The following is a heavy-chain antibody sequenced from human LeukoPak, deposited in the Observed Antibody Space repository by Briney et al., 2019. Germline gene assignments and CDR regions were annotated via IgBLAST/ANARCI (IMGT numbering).Heavy chain of an antibody. CDR1: GFTFSSYA. D-gene: IGHD3-22*01. Sequence: GGSLRLSCAASGFTFSSYAMSWVRQAPGKGLEWVSAISGSGGSTYYADSVKGRFTISRDNSKNTLYLQMNSLRAEDTAVYYCAKNVPRQYYYDSSGNPDYWGQGTLVTVSS. CDR3: AKNVPRQYYYDSSGNPDY. J-gene: IGHJ4*02. V-gene: IGHV3-23*01. CDR2: ISGSGGST.